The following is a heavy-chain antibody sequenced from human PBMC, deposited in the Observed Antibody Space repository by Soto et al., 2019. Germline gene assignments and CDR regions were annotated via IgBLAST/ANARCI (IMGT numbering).Heavy chain of an antibody. CDR1: GCSIISGGYS. Sequence: TLSLPCAVAGCSIISGGYSWSWIWQPPGKGLEWIGYIYHSGSTYYNPSLKSRVTISVDRSKNQFSLKLSSVTAADTAVYYCARSRSCSGGSCYGWFDTWGQGTLVTVSS. CDR2: IYHSGST. CDR3: ARSRSCSGGSCYGWFDT. V-gene: IGHV4-30-2*01. D-gene: IGHD2-15*01. J-gene: IGHJ5*02.